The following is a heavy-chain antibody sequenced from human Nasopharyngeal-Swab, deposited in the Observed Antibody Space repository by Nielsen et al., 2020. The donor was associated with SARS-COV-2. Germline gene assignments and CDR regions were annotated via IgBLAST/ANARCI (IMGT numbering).Heavy chain of an antibody. Sequence: GESLKISCVASGCSCRTYGMSWVRQAPGKGLEWVAAIVGSGDLSGSGGSTYYADSVKGRFTISRDNSKNTLSLQMNSLRAEDTAVYYCAKDLRGPYFFWGQGTLVTVSS. CDR1: GCSCRTYG. J-gene: IGHJ4*02. CDR3: AKDLRGPYFF. D-gene: IGHD2/OR15-2a*01. CDR2: IVGSGDLSGSGGST. V-gene: IGHV3-23*01.